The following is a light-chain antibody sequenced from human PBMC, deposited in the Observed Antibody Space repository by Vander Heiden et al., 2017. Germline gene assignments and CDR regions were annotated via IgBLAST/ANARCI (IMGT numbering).Light chain of an antibody. CDR2: HDN. CDR3: YSTHTSNNHYI. Sequence: QTTSITCYGNALPKRYAYCYHQKSSHAPVLVIYHDNKRPSGVPERFSGSSSGTMATLIIDGAQVKDEGDYFCYSTHTSNNHYIFRSETKVSVL. CDR1: ALPKRY. J-gene: IGLJ1*01. V-gene: IGLV3-10*01.